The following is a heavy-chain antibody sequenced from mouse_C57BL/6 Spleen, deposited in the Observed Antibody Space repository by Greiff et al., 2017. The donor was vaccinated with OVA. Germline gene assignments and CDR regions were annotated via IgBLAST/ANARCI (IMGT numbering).Heavy chain of an antibody. CDR2: IDPEDGDT. J-gene: IGHJ2*01. CDR3: TTCPYGSSSYYFDY. CDR1: GFNIKDYY. Sequence: VQLQQSGAELVRPGASVKLSCTASGFNIKDYYMHWVKQRPEQGLEWIGRIDPEDGDTEYAPKFQGKATMTADTSSNTAYLQLSSLTSEDTAVYYGTTCPYGSSSYYFDYWGQGTTLTVSS. D-gene: IGHD1-1*01. V-gene: IGHV14-1*01.